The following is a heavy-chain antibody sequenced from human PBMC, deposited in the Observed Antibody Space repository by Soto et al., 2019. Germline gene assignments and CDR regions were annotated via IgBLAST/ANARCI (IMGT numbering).Heavy chain of an antibody. CDR3: ARTGSAAVIDY. CDR1: GGSISSYY. J-gene: IGHJ4*02. V-gene: IGHV4-59*01. Sequence: QVQLQESGPGLVKPSETLSLTCTVSGGSISSYYWSWIRQPPGKGLEWIGYIYYSGSTNYNPSLKSRVTISVDTSKNQFSLKLSSVTAADTAVYYCARTGSAAVIDYWGQGTLVTVSS. D-gene: IGHD6-25*01. CDR2: IYYSGST.